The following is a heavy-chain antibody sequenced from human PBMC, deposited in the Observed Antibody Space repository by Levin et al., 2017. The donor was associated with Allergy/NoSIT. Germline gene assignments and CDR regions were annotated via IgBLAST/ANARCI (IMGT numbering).Heavy chain of an antibody. J-gene: IGHJ4*02. CDR2: LNPDGSAT. CDR1: GFTFSTYW. Sequence: PGGSLRLSCAASGFTFSTYWMHWVRQAPGKGLVWVARLNPDGSATAYADSVRGRFTISRDNAKNTLYLQMSSLRAEDTAMYYCTRARLPSWVSEKDNWGRGTLVTVPS. V-gene: IGHV3-74*01. D-gene: IGHD2-15*01. CDR3: TRARLPSWVSEKDN.